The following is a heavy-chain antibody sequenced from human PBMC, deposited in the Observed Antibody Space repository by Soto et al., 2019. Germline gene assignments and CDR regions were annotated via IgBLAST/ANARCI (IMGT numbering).Heavy chain of an antibody. CDR1: GFTVSSNY. CDR3: ARGGEWLRLYYFDY. D-gene: IGHD3-3*01. CDR2: IYSGGST. J-gene: IGHJ4*02. V-gene: IGHV3-66*01. Sequence: GGSLRLSCAASGFTVSSNYMSWVRQAPGKGLEWVSVIYSGGSTYYADSVKGRFTISRDNSKNTLYLQMNSLRAEDTAVYYCARGGEWLRLYYFDYWGQGTLVTVSS.